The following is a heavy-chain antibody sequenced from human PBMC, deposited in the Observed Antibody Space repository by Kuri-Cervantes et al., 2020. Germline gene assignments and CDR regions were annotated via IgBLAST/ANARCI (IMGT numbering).Heavy chain of an antibody. CDR3: ARDNYHILTGRWFDP. D-gene: IGHD3-9*01. CDR2: IYISGSP. V-gene: IGHV4-4*07. J-gene: IGHJ5*02. Sequence: SETLSLTCTVFGGSIGNYYWTWIRQPAGQGLEWIGRIYISGSPNYNPSLKSRVTMSVDTSKNQFSLTLNSLTAADTAVYYCARDNYHILTGRWFDPWGQGTLVTVSS. CDR1: GGSIGNYY.